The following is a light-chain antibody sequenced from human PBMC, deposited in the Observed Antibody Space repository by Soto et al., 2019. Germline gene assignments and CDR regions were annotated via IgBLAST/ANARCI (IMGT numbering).Light chain of an antibody. V-gene: IGKV3-15*01. CDR2: GAS. J-gene: IGKJ1*01. Sequence: IVVTQSPGPLSLSPGDRATLSCGATQSISSNYLAWFQQKPGQAPRPVIYGASTRATGIPARFSGSGSGTEFTLTISSLQSEDLAVYYCQQYSNWPRTLGQGPKVDIK. CDR3: QQYSNWPRT. CDR1: QSISSN.